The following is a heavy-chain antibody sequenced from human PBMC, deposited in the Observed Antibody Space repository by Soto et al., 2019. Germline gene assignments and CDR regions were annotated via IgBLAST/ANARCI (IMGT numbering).Heavy chain of an antibody. CDR3: ARDSGIPGRYWYFGL. D-gene: IGHD2-21*01. CDR2: INPKRGGT. J-gene: IGHJ2*01. Sequence: QVQLVQSGAEVKKPGASVKVSCTTYGYTFSDYFLHWVRQSPGQGPEWMGFINPKRGGTEYAQKFQGRVTMTRDTYSYTVYMDLSGLTSDDTAIYYCARDSGIPGRYWYFGLWGRGTLVTVSS. V-gene: IGHV1-2*02. CDR1: GYTFSDYF.